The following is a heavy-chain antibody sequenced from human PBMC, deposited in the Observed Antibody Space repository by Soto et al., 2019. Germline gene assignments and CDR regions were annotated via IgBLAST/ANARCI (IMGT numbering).Heavy chain of an antibody. CDR2: IYYSGST. V-gene: IGHV4-31*03. CDR3: AGVLRFLEWSRGEVDV. Sequence: PSETLSLTCTVSVASISGYYWSWIRQHPGKGLEWIGYIYYSGSTYYNPSLKSRVTISVDTSKNQFSLKLSSVTAADTAVYYCAGVLRFLEWSRGEVDVWGQGTTVTVSS. D-gene: IGHD3-3*01. CDR1: VASISGYY. J-gene: IGHJ6*02.